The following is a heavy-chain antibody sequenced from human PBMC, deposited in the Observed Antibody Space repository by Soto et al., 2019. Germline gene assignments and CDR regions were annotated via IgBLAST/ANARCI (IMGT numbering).Heavy chain of an antibody. Sequence: ASVKVSCKASGGTFSSYAISWVRQAPGQGLEWMGGIIPIFGTANYAQKFQGRVTITADESTSTAYMELSSLRSEDTAVYYCARSEYYRGSGSYPNIYYYYGMDVWGQGTTVTVSS. CDR2: IIPIFGTA. V-gene: IGHV1-69*13. CDR1: GGTFSSYA. J-gene: IGHJ6*02. CDR3: ARSEYYRGSGSYPNIYYYYGMDV. D-gene: IGHD3-10*01.